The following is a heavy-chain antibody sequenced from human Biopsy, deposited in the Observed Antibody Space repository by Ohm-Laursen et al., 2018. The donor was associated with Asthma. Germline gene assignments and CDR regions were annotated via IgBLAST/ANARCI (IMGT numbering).Heavy chain of an antibody. D-gene: IGHD1-26*01. J-gene: IGHJ4*02. CDR3: ARAGALIVGATMGY. CDR2: VIPINGTT. Sequence: SSVKVSCKAHGDILSSFGIKWVRKAPGQGLEWMGGVIPINGTTHTAQKFQGRVTMTRDTSTSTVYMKLSSLRSEDTAVYYCARAGALIVGATMGYWGQGTLVTVSS. V-gene: IGHV1-69*05. CDR1: GDILSSFG.